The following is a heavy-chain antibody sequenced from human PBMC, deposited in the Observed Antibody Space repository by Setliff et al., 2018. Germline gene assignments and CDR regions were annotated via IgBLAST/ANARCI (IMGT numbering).Heavy chain of an antibody. D-gene: IGHD3-10*01. J-gene: IGHJ5*02. CDR2: IKSKTDGGPT. CDR3: VKLVPQAISSDP. V-gene: IGHV3-15*01. CDR1: GVTVSDAW. Sequence: PGGSLRLSCAASGVTVSDAWMGWVRQTPGEGLDWVGRIKSKTDGGPTDYAAPVKGRFTISRDDSKNTLYLQMNSLKTEETAIYYCVKLVPQAISSDPWGQGPLVTVSS.